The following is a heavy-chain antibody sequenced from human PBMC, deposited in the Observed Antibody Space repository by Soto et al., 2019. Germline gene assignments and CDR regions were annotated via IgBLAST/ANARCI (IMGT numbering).Heavy chain of an antibody. J-gene: IGHJ4*02. CDR2: MSNSGDLR. CDR1: GFRFSTYA. Sequence: EMQLLESGGGLIQPGGSLRLSCAASGFRFSTYAMGWVRQAPGKGLEWVSVMSNSGDLRYYADSVKGRFTISRDNSESKLFPQMSSLSPTDTAVYYCAKDAARTDGWYYFDKWGQGTLVTVSS. D-gene: IGHD6-19*01. V-gene: IGHV3-23*01. CDR3: AKDAARTDGWYYFDK.